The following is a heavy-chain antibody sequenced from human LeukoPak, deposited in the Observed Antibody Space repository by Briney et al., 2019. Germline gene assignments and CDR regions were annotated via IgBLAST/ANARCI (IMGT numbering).Heavy chain of an antibody. D-gene: IGHD3-22*01. CDR3: ARYDSSGYSLEY. CDR1: GASFSDFF. CDR2: INHRGST. V-gene: IGHV4-34*01. J-gene: IGHJ4*02. Sequence: SETLSLTCAVYGASFSDFFWSWIRQPPGKDLEWIGEINHRGSTNYNPSLKSRVTTSVDTSKNQFSLKLTSVTAADTGVYYCARYDSSGYSLEYWGQGTLVTVSS.